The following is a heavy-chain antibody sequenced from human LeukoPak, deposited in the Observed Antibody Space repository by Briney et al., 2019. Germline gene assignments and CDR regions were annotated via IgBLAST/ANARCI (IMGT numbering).Heavy chain of an antibody. CDR3: AKHGSGFDS. D-gene: IGHD2-2*03. CDR2: ISGSGGST. Sequence: PGGSLRLSCAASGFSFSSYAMSWVRQAPGKGLEWVSSISGSGGSTYCADSVKGRFTISRDSSKSTVFLQMNSLRAEDTAIYYCAKHGSGFDSWGQGTLVTVSS. J-gene: IGHJ4*02. V-gene: IGHV3-23*01. CDR1: GFSFSSYA.